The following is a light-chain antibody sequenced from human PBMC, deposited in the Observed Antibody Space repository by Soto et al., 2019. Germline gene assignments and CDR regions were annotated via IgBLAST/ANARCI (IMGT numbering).Light chain of an antibody. Sequence: EIVLTQSPGTLSLSPGERATLSCRASQSVSSSYLAWYQQKPGQAPRLLIYGASSRATGIPDRFSGSGSGTDFTLTISRLEPDDFAVYYCQQYGSSAWTFGKGTKVEIK. CDR3: QQYGSSAWT. CDR2: GAS. CDR1: QSVSSSY. J-gene: IGKJ1*01. V-gene: IGKV3-20*01.